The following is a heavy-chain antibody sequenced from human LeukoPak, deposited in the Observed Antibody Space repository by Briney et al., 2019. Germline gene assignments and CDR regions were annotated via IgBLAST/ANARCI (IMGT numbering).Heavy chain of an antibody. V-gene: IGHV3-30*18. CDR2: ISYDGSNK. J-gene: IGHJ4*02. D-gene: IGHD3-10*01. CDR1: GFTFSSYG. Sequence: GGSLRLSCAASGFTFSSYGMHWVRQAPGMGLEWVAVISYDGSNKYYADSVKGRFTISRDNSKNTLYLQMNSLRAGDTAVYYCAKAVLWFGELSPLDYWGQGTLVTVSS. CDR3: AKAVLWFGELSPLDY.